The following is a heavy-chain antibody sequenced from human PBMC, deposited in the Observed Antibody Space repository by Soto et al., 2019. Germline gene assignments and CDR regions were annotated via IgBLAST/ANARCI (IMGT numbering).Heavy chain of an antibody. V-gene: IGHV1-69*02. D-gene: IGHD4-4*01. CDR1: GGTFSSYT. J-gene: IGHJ4*02. CDR2: IIPILGIA. Sequence: QVQLVQSGAEVKKPGSSVKVSCKASGGTFSSYTISWVRQAPGQGLEWMGRIIPILGIANYAQKFQGRVTITADKSTSTAYMELSSLRSEDTAVYYCAWGTFTTVGFDYWGQGTLVTVSS. CDR3: AWGTFTTVGFDY.